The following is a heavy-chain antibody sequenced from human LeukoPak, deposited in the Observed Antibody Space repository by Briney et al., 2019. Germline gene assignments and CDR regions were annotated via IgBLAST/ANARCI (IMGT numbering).Heavy chain of an antibody. V-gene: IGHV5-51*01. CDR3: ARLSGYCSSTSCYSPPRY. CDR2: IYPGDSDT. J-gene: IGHJ4*02. D-gene: IGHD2-2*02. CDR1: GYSFTSYW. Sequence: GESLKISCKGSGYSFTSYWIGWVRQMPGKGLEWMGIIYPGDSDTRYSPSFQGQVTISADKSISTAYLQWSSLKASDTAMYYCARLSGYCSSTSCYSPPRYWGQGTLVTVSS.